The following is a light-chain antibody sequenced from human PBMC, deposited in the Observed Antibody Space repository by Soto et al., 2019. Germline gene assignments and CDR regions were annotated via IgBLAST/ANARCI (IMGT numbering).Light chain of an antibody. CDR1: QSVSNY. CDR2: DAC. CDR3: QKRSTWPPLS. Sequence: EIVLTQSPATLSLSPGERATLSCRSSQSVSNYLAWFQQKPGQAPRLLIYDACNKATGIPARFSGSGSGTEFTLTISSLEPEDFAVYYCQKRSTWPPLSFCGGNPVEIK. J-gene: IGKJ4*01. V-gene: IGKV3-11*01.